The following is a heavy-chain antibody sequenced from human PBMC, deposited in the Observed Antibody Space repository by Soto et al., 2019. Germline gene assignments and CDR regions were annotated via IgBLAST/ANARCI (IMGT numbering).Heavy chain of an antibody. Sequence: QVQVVESGGGVVQPGRSLRLSCTASGFTFSIFGMHWVRQAPGKGLEWVTLISYDGRYKYYGDSVKGRFTVSRDNSKNTLYLQMSSLRTEDTATYYCAKDLVARGDYWGQGTLVTVSS. CDR2: ISYDGRYK. D-gene: IGHD5-12*01. CDR3: AKDLVARGDY. V-gene: IGHV3-30*18. CDR1: GFTFSIFG. J-gene: IGHJ4*02.